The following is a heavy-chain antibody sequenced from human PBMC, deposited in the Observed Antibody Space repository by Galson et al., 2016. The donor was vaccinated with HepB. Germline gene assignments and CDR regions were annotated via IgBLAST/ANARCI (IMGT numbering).Heavy chain of an antibody. CDR1: GHYFTTYG. D-gene: IGHD1-26*01. J-gene: IGHJ4*02. CDR2: IGAYNGNT. V-gene: IGHV1-18*01. Sequence: SVKVSCKAYGHYFTTYGFTWVRQAPGQGPEWMGWIGAYNGNTHSAQKFQDRVTLTRNTFTTTVYLELRSLRLDDTAVYYCAAHSGANSWGRKALDYWGQGTLITVSS. CDR3: AAHSGANSWGRKALDY.